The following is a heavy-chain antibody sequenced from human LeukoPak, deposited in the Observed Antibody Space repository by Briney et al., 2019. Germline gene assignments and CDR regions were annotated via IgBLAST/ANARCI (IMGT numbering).Heavy chain of an antibody. J-gene: IGHJ6*02. CDR3: ARGWHYYGMDV. D-gene: IGHD5-24*01. CDR1: GGSIISNY. Sequence: SETLSLTCTVSGGSIISNYWNWIRQPAGKGLEWIGRVYTSGNTNYNPSFKSRVTMSLDTSKNQFSLKLSSVTAADTAVYYCARGWHYYGMDVWGQGTTVTVSS. V-gene: IGHV4-4*07. CDR2: VYTSGNT.